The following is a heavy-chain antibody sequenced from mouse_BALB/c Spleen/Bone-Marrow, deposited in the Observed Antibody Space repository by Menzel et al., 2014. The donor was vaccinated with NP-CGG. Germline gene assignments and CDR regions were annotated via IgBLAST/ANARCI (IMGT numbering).Heavy chain of an antibody. CDR3: ARENYYGSSYRFAY. V-gene: IGHV1-4*02. CDR2: INPSSGYT. D-gene: IGHD1-1*01. CDR1: GYTFTSYT. J-gene: IGHJ3*01. Sequence: QVQLKDSAAELARPGASVKMSCKASGYTFTSYTMHWVKQRPGQGLEWIGYINPSSGYTEYNQKFKDKTTLAADKSSSTAYMQLSSLTSEDSAVYYCARENYYGSSYRFAYWGQGTLVTVSA.